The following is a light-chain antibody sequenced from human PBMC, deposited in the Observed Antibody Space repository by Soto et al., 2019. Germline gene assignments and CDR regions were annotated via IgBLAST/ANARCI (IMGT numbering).Light chain of an antibody. CDR2: AAS. Sequence: DIQMTQSPSSLSASVGDRVTINCRASQCISNDLAWCQQKPGRASKSLTYAASSLQRGDPSKFSGSGSGTEFTLTISSLQPEDFATYYCQQYNRYSHTFGLGTKLDIK. V-gene: IGKV1-16*02. CDR3: QQYNRYSHT. J-gene: IGKJ2*01. CDR1: QCISND.